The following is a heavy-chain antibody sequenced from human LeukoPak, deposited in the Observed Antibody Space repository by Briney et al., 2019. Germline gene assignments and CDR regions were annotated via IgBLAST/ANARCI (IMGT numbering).Heavy chain of an antibody. CDR1: GFTFGSHA. Sequence: GGSLRLSCVASGFTFGSHAMAWVRHTPGKGLEWVSVIRSDTGTDYADSVKGRFTVSRDNSKNTLYLQMNSLRAEDTALYYCATSGYSGYDRPSWGQGTLV. CDR3: ATSGYSGYDRPS. V-gene: IGHV3-23*01. D-gene: IGHD5-12*01. J-gene: IGHJ5*02. CDR2: IRSDTGT.